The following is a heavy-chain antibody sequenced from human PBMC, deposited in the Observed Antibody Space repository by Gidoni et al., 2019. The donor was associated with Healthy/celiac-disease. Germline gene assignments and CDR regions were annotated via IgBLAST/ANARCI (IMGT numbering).Heavy chain of an antibody. Sequence: QVQLQESGPGLVKPSGTLSLTCAVSGGSISSSNWWSWVRQPPGKGLEWIGEIYPTGSTNYNPSPKGSGTITVKKAKDPVPLKLSSVTAADTAVYYCAGVLVGTQQLVPWFDPWGQGTLVTVSS. V-gene: IGHV4-4*02. CDR3: AGVLVGTQQLVPWFDP. D-gene: IGHD6-13*01. CDR1: GGSISSSNW. CDR2: IYPTGST. J-gene: IGHJ5*02.